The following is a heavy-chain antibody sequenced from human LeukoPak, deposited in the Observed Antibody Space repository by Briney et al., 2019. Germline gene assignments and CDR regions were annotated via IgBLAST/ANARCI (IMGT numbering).Heavy chain of an antibody. D-gene: IGHD1-26*01. CDR3: TRDGIVGLTRGDH. CDR2: ISSSSSYI. V-gene: IGHV3-21*04. J-gene: IGHJ4*02. CDR1: GFTFSSYS. Sequence: GGSLRLSCAASGFTFSSYSMNWVRQAPGKGLEWVSSISSSSSYIYYADSVKGRFTISRDNAKNSLYLQMNSLRADDTAMYYCTRDGIVGLTRGDHWGQGTLVTVSS.